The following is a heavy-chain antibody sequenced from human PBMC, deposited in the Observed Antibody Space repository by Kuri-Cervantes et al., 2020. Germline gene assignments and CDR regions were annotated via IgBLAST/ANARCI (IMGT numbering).Heavy chain of an antibody. V-gene: IGHV3-30*03. D-gene: IGHD3-9*01. J-gene: IGHJ6*03. CDR3: ARARYFDRYYYMDV. CDR2: ISYDGSNK. CDR1: GFTFSSYG. Sequence: GESLKISCAASGFTFSSYGMHWVRQAPGKGLEWVAVISYDGSNKYYADSVKGRFTISRDNSKNTLYLQMNSLRAEDTAVYYCARARYFDRYYYMDVWGTGSTVTVSS.